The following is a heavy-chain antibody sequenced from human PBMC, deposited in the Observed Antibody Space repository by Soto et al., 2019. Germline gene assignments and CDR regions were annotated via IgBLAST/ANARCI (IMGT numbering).Heavy chain of an antibody. Sequence: GGSLRLSCAASGFTVSSNYMSWVRQAPGKGLEWVSVIYSSGSTYYADSVKGRFTISRDNSKNTLYLQMNSLRADDTAVYYCARYLSGSYYVLDYWGQGTLVTVSS. D-gene: IGHD1-26*01. V-gene: IGHV3-53*01. CDR1: GFTVSSNY. CDR2: IYSSGST. J-gene: IGHJ4*02. CDR3: ARYLSGSYYVLDY.